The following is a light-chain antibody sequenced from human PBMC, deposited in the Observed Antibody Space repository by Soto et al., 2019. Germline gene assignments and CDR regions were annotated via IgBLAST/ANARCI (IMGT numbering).Light chain of an antibody. CDR3: QQYGSSPPLT. J-gene: IGKJ4*01. CDR1: QTIDSSY. CDR2: DAS. V-gene: IGKV3-20*01. Sequence: EIVLTQSPGTLSLSPGERATLSCRASQTIDSSYLAWYQHKAGQAPRLLIYDASSRATGIPDRFSGGGSGTDFTLTISRLQPEDFAVYYCQQYGSSPPLTFGGGTKVEIK.